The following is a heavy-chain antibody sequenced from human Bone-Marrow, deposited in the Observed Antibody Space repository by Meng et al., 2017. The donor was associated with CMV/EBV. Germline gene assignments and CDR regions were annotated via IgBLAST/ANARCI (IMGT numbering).Heavy chain of an antibody. V-gene: IGHV3-7*01. D-gene: IGHD1-26*01. J-gene: IGHJ1*01. CDR3: ARSYLYFQH. Sequence: GESLKISCAASGFTFSSYWMSWVRQAPGKGLEWVANIKQDGSEKYYVDSVKGRFTISRDNAKNSLYLQMNSLRAEDTAVYYCARSYLYFQHWDQGTLVTVSS. CDR1: GFTFSSYW. CDR2: IKQDGSEK.